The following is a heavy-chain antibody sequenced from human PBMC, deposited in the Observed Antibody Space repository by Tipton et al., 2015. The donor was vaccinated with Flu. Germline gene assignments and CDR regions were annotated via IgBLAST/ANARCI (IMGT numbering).Heavy chain of an antibody. V-gene: IGHV4-4*02. CDR3: ARAKSPGYYYDSSEGAYFDY. CDR1: GGSIRSSNW. CDR2: IYHSGST. Sequence: SLRLSCAVSGGSIRSSNWWSWVRQPPGKGLEWIGEIYHSGSTNYNPSLKSRVTISVDKSKNQFSLKLSSVTAADTAVYYCARAKSPGYYYDSSEGAYFDYWGQGTLVTVSS. D-gene: IGHD3-22*01. J-gene: IGHJ4*02.